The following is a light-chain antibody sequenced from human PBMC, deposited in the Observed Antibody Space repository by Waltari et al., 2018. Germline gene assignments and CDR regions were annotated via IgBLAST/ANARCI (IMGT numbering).Light chain of an antibody. V-gene: IGLV2-11*01. CDR2: HVT. CDR3: CSYAGTWV. CDR1: GSDVGDSNY. J-gene: IGLJ3*02. Sequence: QSALTQPRSVSGSPGQSVTISCTGTGSDVGDSNYVSWYQQHPGEAPKLVIYHVTKPPSGVPARFSGSKSGNSASLTVSGLQSEDEADYYCCSYAGTWVFGGGTKLTVL.